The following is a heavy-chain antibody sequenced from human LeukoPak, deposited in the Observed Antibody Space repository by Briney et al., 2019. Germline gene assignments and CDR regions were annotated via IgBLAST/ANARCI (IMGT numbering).Heavy chain of an antibody. Sequence: GASVKVSCKASGYTFPRYAISWVRQAPGQGLEWMGGIIPIFGTANYAQKFQGRVTITADESTSTAYMELSSLRSEDTAVYYCARISSGYNNWFDPWGQGTLVTVSS. CDR1: GYTFPRYA. J-gene: IGHJ5*02. D-gene: IGHD3-22*01. V-gene: IGHV1-69*13. CDR2: IIPIFGTA. CDR3: ARISSGYNNWFDP.